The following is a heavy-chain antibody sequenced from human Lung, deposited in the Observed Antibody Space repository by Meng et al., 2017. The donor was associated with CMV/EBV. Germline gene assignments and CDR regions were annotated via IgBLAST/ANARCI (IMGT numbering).Heavy chain of an antibody. Sequence: SETXSLTCTVSGYSIGSGYYWGWVRQPPGKGLEWIGSIYHSGSTYYNPSLKSRVTISVDTSKNQFSLKLSSVTAADTAVYYCARARFDYWVQGTVVTVSS. J-gene: IGHJ4*02. CDR3: ARARFDY. CDR1: GYSIGSGYY. CDR2: IYHSGST. V-gene: IGHV4-38-2*02.